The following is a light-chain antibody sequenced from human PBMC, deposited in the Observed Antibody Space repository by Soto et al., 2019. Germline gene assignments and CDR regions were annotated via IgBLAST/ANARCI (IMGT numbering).Light chain of an antibody. J-gene: IGKJ5*01. Sequence: DIQMTQSPSTLSASVWDRVTITCRASQSISGWLAWYQQKPGKAPKLLIYDASSLESGVPSRFSGSGSGTEFTLTINSLQPEDFATYFCLQYNNYPFTFGQGTRLEI. V-gene: IGKV1-5*01. CDR1: QSISGW. CDR3: LQYNNYPFT. CDR2: DAS.